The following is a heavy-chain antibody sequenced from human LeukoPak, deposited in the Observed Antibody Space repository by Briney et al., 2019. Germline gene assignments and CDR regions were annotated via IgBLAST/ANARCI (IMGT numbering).Heavy chain of an antibody. Sequence: SETLSLTRTLSGGSLSRYYGSWIPQPPRRGVEWIGYIFYPGSTNYNPSLKSRVTLSVDTSKNQLSLKLRSVTAADTAVYYCARQPYMLGAYYFDYGGQETLVTVS. D-gene: IGHD1-26*01. V-gene: IGHV4-59*08. CDR3: ARQPYMLGAYYFDY. CDR1: GGSLSRYY. CDR2: IFYPGST. J-gene: IGHJ4*02.